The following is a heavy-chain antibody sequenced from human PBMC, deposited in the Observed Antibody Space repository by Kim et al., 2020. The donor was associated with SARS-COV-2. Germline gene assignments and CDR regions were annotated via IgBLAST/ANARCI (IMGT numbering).Heavy chain of an antibody. CDR3: ARDAVVGATNLNY. Sequence: CAQELQGRVTMTTDTSTSTAYMGLRSLRSDDTAVYYCARDAVVGATNLNYWGQGTLVTVSS. D-gene: IGHD1-26*01. V-gene: IGHV1-18*01. J-gene: IGHJ4*02.